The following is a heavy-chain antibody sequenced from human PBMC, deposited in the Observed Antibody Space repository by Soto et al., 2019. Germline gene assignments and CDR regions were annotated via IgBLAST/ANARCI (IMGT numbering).Heavy chain of an antibody. CDR2: IYHSGST. J-gene: IGHJ3*02. CDR1: GGSISSGGYS. CDR3: ARGFDCGGDCHWGGAFDI. D-gene: IGHD2-21*02. V-gene: IGHV4-30-2*01. Sequence: SETLSLTCAVSGGSISSGGYSWSWIRQPPGKGLEWIGYIYHSGSTYYNPSLKSRVTISVDRSKNQFSLKLSSVTAADTAVYYCARGFDCGGDCHWGGAFDIWGQGTMVTVSS.